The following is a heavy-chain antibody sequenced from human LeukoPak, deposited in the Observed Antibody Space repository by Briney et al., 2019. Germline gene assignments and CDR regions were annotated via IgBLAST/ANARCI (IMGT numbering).Heavy chain of an antibody. J-gene: IGHJ4*02. CDR1: GGTFSSYA. V-gene: IGHV1-69*05. Sequence: SVKVSCKASGGTFSSYAISWVRQAPGQGLEWMGRIIPIFGTANYAQKFQGRVTITTDESTSTAYMELSNLRSEDTAVYYCARERWYYYDGSGYIWGQGTLVTVSS. CDR3: ARERWYYYDGSGYI. D-gene: IGHD3-22*01. CDR2: IIPIFGTA.